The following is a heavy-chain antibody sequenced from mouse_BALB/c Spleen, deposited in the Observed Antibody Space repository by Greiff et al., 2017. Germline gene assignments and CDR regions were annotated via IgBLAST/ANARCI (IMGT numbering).Heavy chain of an antibody. D-gene: IGHD2-1*01. Sequence: VQLQQSGPGLVAPSQSLSITCTVSGFSLTSYGVHWVRQPPGKGLEWLGVIWAGGSTNYNSALISRLSISKDNAKSQVFLKMNSLQTDDTAMYYCARDLLWQRVFAYWGQGTLVTVSA. CDR1: GFSLTSYG. CDR3: ARDLLWQRVFAY. V-gene: IGHV2-9*02. CDR2: IWAGGST. J-gene: IGHJ3*01.